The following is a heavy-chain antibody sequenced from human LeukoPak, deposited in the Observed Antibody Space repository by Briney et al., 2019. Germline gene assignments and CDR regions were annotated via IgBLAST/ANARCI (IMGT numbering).Heavy chain of an antibody. CDR1: GFTFSSYA. Sequence: PGGSLRLSCAASGFTFSSYAMSWVRQAPGKGLEWVSAISGSGGSTYYADSVKGRFTISRDNSKNTLYLQMNSLRAEDTAVYYCAKVSRGKVVVVAAIFFDYWGQGTLVTVSS. D-gene: IGHD2-15*01. J-gene: IGHJ4*02. V-gene: IGHV3-23*01. CDR3: AKVSRGKVVVVAAIFFDY. CDR2: ISGSGGST.